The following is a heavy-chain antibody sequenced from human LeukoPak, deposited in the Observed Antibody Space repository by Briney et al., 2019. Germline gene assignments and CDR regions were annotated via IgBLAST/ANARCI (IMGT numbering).Heavy chain of an antibody. Sequence: SETLSLTCTVSGGSISGYYWSWVRQPPGKGLEWIGYIYYSGSTNYNPSLKSRVTISVDTSKNQFSLKLSSVTAADTAVYYCARHRSGSYWRAFDIWGQGTMVTVSS. V-gene: IGHV4-59*08. CDR2: IYYSGST. D-gene: IGHD1-26*01. CDR3: ARHRSGSYWRAFDI. CDR1: GGSISGYY. J-gene: IGHJ3*02.